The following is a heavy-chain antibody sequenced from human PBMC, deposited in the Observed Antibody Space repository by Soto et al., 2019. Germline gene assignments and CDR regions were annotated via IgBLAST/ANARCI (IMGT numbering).Heavy chain of an antibody. V-gene: IGHV3-30*09. Sequence: QVLLVESGGGVVQPGRSLRLSCAASGFTFSEYPMHWVRQAPGKGLEWVAGLSYDGNNEYYADSVKGRFAISRDNSRNTVYLQMNRLRREDTAVYYCAREDGITDFDSWGQGTLVTVSP. CDR2: LSYDGNNE. CDR1: GFTFSEYP. D-gene: IGHD1-20*01. J-gene: IGHJ4*02. CDR3: AREDGITDFDS.